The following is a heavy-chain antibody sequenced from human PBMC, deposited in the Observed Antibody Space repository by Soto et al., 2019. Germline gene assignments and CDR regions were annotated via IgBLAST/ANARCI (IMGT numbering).Heavy chain of an antibody. D-gene: IGHD5-12*01. CDR3: ARVPYSGYDSAGVAYFDY. J-gene: IGHJ4*02. CDR2: ISSSGSTI. CDR1: GFTFSDYY. Sequence: QVQLVESGGGLVKPGGSLRLSCAASGFTFSDYYMSWIRQAPGKGLEWVSYISSSGSTIYYADSVKGRFTISRDNAKNSLYLQLNSLRAEDTAVYYCARVPYSGYDSAGVAYFDYWGQGTLVTVSS. V-gene: IGHV3-11*01.